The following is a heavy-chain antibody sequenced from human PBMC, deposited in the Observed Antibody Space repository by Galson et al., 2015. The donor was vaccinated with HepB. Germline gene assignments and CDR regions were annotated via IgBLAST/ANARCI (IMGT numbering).Heavy chain of an antibody. CDR3: ARDRRLVEMATNEEDY. CDR2: INPNSGGT. CDR1: GYTFTGYY. Sequence: SVKVSCKASGYTFTGYYMHWVRQAPGQGLEWMGWINPNSGGTNYAQKFQGRVTMTRDTSISTAYMELSRLRPDDTAVYYCARDRRLVEMATNEEDYWGQGTLVTVSS. D-gene: IGHD5-24*01. V-gene: IGHV1-2*02. J-gene: IGHJ4*02.